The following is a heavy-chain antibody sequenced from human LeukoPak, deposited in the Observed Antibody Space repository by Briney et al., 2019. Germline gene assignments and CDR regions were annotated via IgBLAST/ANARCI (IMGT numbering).Heavy chain of an antibody. J-gene: IGHJ4*02. CDR1: GGSFSGYY. Sequence: SETLSLTCAVYGGSFSGYYWSWIRQPPGMGLEWLGGIIHSGSTNYNPSLKSRVTISVDASKNQFSLKLSSVTAADTAVYYCARVRSIVVVPANTRFDYWGQGTLVTVSS. D-gene: IGHD2-2*01. V-gene: IGHV4-34*12. CDR3: ARVRSIVVVPANTRFDY. CDR2: IIHSGST.